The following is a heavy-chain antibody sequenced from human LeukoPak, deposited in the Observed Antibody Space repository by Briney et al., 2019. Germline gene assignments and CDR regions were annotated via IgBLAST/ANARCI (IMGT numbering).Heavy chain of an antibody. D-gene: IGHD3-3*01. Sequence: SVKVSCKASGYTFTSYGISWVRQAPGQGLEWMGGIIPIFGTANYAQKFQGRVTITADESTSTAYMELSSLRSEDTAVYYCARVTHSPYDFWSGYYFDYWGQGTLVTVSS. J-gene: IGHJ4*02. CDR2: IIPIFGTA. CDR1: GYTFTSYG. CDR3: ARVTHSPYDFWSGYYFDY. V-gene: IGHV1-69*13.